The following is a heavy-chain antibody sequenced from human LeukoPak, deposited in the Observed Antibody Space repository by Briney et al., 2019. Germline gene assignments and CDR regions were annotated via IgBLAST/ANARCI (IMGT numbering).Heavy chain of an antibody. CDR2: ISYDGSNK. CDR1: GFTFSSYA. CDR3: AKDLSPITMIVVVTEGWDY. V-gene: IGHV3-30-3*01. D-gene: IGHD3-22*01. Sequence: PGRSLRLSCAASGFTFSSYAMHWVRQAPGKGLEWVAVISYDGSNKYYADSVKGRFTISRDNSKNTLYLQMNSLRAEDTAVYYCAKDLSPITMIVVVTEGWDYWGQGTLVTVSS. J-gene: IGHJ4*02.